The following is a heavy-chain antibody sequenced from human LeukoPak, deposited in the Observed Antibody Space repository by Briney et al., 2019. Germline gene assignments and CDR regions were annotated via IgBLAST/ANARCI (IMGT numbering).Heavy chain of an antibody. V-gene: IGHV3-66*01. Sequence: PGGSLRLSCAASGFTVSSNYMSWVRQAPGKGLEWVSVIYSGGSTYYADSVKGRFTISRDNSKNTLYLQMNSLRAEDTAVYYCTYSSSWLSGDWNWGQGTLVTVSS. J-gene: IGHJ4*02. CDR3: TYSSSWLSGDWN. CDR1: GFTVSSNY. D-gene: IGHD6-13*01. CDR2: IYSGGST.